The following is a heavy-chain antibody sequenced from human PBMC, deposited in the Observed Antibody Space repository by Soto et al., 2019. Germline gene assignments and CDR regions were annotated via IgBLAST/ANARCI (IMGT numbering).Heavy chain of an antibody. V-gene: IGHV4-34*01. Sequence: SETLSRTCAVYGGSFSGYYWSWIRQPPGKGLEWIGEINHSGSTNYNPSLKSRVTISVDTSKNQFSLKLSSVTAADTAVYYCARISYDFWSGYQRLGGFDYWGQGTLVTVSS. CDR3: ARISYDFWSGYQRLGGFDY. CDR1: GGSFSGYY. CDR2: INHSGST. J-gene: IGHJ4*02. D-gene: IGHD3-3*01.